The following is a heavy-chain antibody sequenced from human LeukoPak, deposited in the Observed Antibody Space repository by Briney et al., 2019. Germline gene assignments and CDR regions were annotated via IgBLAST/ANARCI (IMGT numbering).Heavy chain of an antibody. V-gene: IGHV1-2*02. CDR2: INPNSGGT. D-gene: IGHD3-22*01. J-gene: IGHJ4*02. CDR3: ATPPRYYYDSSGYPRY. CDR1: GYTFTSYG. Sequence: ASVKVSCKASGYTFTSYGISWVRQAPGQGLEWMGWINPNSGGTNYAQKFQGRVTMTRDTSISTAYMELSRLRSDDTAVYYCATPPRYYYDSSGYPRYWGQGTLVTVSS.